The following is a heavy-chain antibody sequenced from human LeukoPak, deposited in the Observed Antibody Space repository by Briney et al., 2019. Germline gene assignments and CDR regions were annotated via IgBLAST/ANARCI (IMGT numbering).Heavy chain of an antibody. CDR3: AKFEGALLGNYYMDV. Sequence: GGSLRLSCAASGFTFSSYSMNWVRQAPGKGLEWVSSITSSSSYIYYADSVKGRFTISRDNSKNTLFLQMVSLRAEDTAVYYCAKFEGALLGNYYMDVWGKGTTVTVSS. CDR2: ITSSSSYI. J-gene: IGHJ6*03. CDR1: GFTFSSYS. V-gene: IGHV3-21*04.